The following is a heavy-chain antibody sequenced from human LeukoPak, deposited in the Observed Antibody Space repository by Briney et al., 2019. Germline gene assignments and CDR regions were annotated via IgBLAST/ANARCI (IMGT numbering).Heavy chain of an antibody. V-gene: IGHV5-51*01. J-gene: IGHJ5*02. CDR3: VRFALSSSLDH. Sequence: PGESLKIFCKISGYRLTNNWIGWVRQVPGKGLEWMDLIYPGYSDAKYSPSFQGQVTLSVDTSISTAYLQLGGLRASDTAIYYCVRFALSSSLDHWGQGTLVTVSS. D-gene: IGHD6-13*01. CDR1: GYRLTNNW. CDR2: IYPGYSDA.